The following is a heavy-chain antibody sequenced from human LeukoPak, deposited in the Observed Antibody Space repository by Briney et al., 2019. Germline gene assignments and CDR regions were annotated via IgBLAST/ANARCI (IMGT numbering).Heavy chain of an antibody. J-gene: IGHJ6*03. CDR2: IYYSGST. CDR3: ARGLKVVRGVTPKYYYYYYMDV. D-gene: IGHD3-10*01. CDR1: GGSISSYY. Sequence: PSETLSLTCTVSGGSISSYYWSWIRQPPGKGLEWIGYIYYSGSTNYNPSLKSRVTISVDTSKNQFSLKLSSVTAADTAVYYCARGLKVVRGVTPKYYYYYYMDVWGKGTTVAVSS. V-gene: IGHV4-59*01.